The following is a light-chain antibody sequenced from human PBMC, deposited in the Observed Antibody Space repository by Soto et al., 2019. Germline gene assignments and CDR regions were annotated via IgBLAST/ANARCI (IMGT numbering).Light chain of an antibody. J-gene: IGLJ2*01. CDR2: RNN. Sequence: QSVLTQPPSASGTPGQRVTISCSGSSSNIGSNYVFWYQHLPGTAPKLLIYRNNQRPSGVPDRFSGSKSGTSASLAISGLRSEDGTDYCCAAWDDSLSGVVFGGGTKLTVL. CDR3: AAWDDSLSGVV. CDR1: SSNIGSNY. V-gene: IGLV1-47*01.